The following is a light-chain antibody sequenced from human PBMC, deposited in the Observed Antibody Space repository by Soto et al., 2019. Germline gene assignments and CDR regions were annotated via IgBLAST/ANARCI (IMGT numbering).Light chain of an antibody. V-gene: IGLV2-14*01. CDR3: SSDTSRRTPV. CDR1: SSDVATYKY. Sequence: QSALTQPASVSGSPGQSITISCTGTSSDVATYKYVSWYQQHPGKAPKLMIYEVSNRPSGVSNRFSGSKSGNTASLTISGLQADDAADYYCSSDTSRRTPVFGGGTQLTVL. J-gene: IGLJ2*01. CDR2: EVS.